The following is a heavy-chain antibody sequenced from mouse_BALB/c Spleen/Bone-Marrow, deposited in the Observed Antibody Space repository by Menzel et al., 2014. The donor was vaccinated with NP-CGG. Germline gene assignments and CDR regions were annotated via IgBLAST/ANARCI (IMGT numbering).Heavy chain of an antibody. V-gene: IGHV14-3*02. D-gene: IGHD2-1*01. Sequence: VQLQQSGAELVKPGASVKLSCTASGFNIKDTYMHWVKQRPEQGLEWIGRIDPANGNTKYDPKSQGKATITADTSSNTAYLQLSSLTSEDTAVYYCARRGYYGNYYYAMDYWGQGTSVTVSS. J-gene: IGHJ4*01. CDR1: GFNIKDTY. CDR2: IDPANGNT. CDR3: ARRGYYGNYYYAMDY.